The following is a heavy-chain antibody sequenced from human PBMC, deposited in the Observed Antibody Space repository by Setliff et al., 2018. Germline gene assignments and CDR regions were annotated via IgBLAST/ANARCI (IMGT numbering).Heavy chain of an antibody. CDR1: GGSISSSSYY. CDR2: IYCSGST. J-gene: IGHJ4*02. Sequence: PSETLSLTCTVSGGSISSSSYYWGWIRQPPGKGLEWIGSIYCSGSTYYNPSLKSRVTISVDTSKNQFSLKLSSVTAADTAVYYCASRATYYNFWSGYYLYWGQGTLVTVSS. V-gene: IGHV4-39*07. CDR3: ASRATYYNFWSGYYLY. D-gene: IGHD3-3*01.